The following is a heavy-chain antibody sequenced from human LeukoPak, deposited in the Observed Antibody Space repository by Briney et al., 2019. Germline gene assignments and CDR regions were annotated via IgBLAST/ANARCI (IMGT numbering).Heavy chain of an antibody. Sequence: GGSLRLSCAAYGFTFSSYAMSRVRQAPGKGLEWVSAISGSGGSTYYADSAKGRFTISRANSKNTLYLQMNSLKAEDTAVYYCAKCGGYYWFGAFDIWGQGTMVTVSS. CDR3: AKCGGYYWFGAFDI. D-gene: IGHD3-3*01. CDR2: ISGSGGST. J-gene: IGHJ3*02. V-gene: IGHV3-23*01. CDR1: GFTFSSYA.